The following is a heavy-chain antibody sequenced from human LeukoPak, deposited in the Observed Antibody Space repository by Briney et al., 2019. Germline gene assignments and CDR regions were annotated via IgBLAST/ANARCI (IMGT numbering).Heavy chain of an antibody. CDR2: IRYDGSNK. CDR3: AKDRRYYDSSGSFDY. D-gene: IGHD3-22*01. CDR1: AFTFSSYG. J-gene: IGHJ4*02. V-gene: IGHV3-30*02. Sequence: PGGSLRLSCAASAFTFSSYGMHWVRQAPGKGLEWVAFIRYDGSNKYYADSVKGRFTISRDNSKNTLYLQMNSLRAEDTAVYYCAKDRRYYDSSGSFDYWGQGTLVTVSS.